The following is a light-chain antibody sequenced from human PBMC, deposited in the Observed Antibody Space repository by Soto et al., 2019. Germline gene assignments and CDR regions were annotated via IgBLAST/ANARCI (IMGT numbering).Light chain of an antibody. V-gene: IGKV3-20*01. CDR3: QQYGSSPIN. CDR1: ETVNSN. J-gene: IGKJ5*01. CDR2: DSS. Sequence: EIVVTQSPGTLSVSPGERATLSCRASETVNSNLAWYQQKPGQAPRLLIYDSSTRATGIPARFSGSGSGTDFTLTISRLEPEDFAVYYCQQYGSSPINFGQGTRLEIK.